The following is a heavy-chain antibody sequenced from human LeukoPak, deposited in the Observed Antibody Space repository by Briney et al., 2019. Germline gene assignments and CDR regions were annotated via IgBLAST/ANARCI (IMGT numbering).Heavy chain of an antibody. CDR1: GFTFSIYA. CDR2: ISGSGGST. J-gene: IGHJ4*02. D-gene: IGHD2-15*01. Sequence: QSGGSLRLSCAASGFTFSIYAMNWVRQAPGKGLEWVSAISGSGGSTYYADSVKGRFTISRDNSKNTLYLQMNSLRAEDTAVYYCAKDPHSRVVVAATFDYWGQGTLVTVSS. V-gene: IGHV3-23*01. CDR3: AKDPHSRVVVAATFDY.